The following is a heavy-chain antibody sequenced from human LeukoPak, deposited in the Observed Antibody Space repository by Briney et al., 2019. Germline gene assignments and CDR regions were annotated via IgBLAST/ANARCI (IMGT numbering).Heavy chain of an antibody. D-gene: IGHD6-13*01. CDR2: IIPIFGTA. V-gene: IGHV1-69*13. CDR3: ARVRRSWTIDI. CDR1: GGTLSSYA. J-gene: IGHJ3*02. Sequence: EASVKVSCKATGGTLSSYAISWVRQAPGQGLEWMGGIIPIFGTANHAQKFQGRVTITADESTSTAYMELSSLRSEDTAVYYCARVRRSWTIDIWGQGTMVTVSS.